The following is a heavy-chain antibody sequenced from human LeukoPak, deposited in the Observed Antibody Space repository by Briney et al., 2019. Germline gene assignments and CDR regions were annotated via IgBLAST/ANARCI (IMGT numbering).Heavy chain of an antibody. CDR2: ISTSSSYI. Sequence: GSLRLSCAASGFTFSSYSINWVRQAPGKGLEWVSSISTSSSYIYYADSVKGRFTISRDDAKNSLFLQMNSLRAEDTAVYYCARSRYYDTSSGYRVNGYIDYWGQGTLVTVSS. D-gene: IGHD3-22*01. V-gene: IGHV3-21*01. CDR1: GFTFSSYS. CDR3: ARSRYYDTSSGYRVNGYIDY. J-gene: IGHJ4*02.